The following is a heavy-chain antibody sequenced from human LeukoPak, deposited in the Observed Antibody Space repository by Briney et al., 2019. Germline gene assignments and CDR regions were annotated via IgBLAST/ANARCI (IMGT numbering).Heavy chain of an antibody. V-gene: IGHV2-5*01. D-gene: IGHD4-17*01. CDR2: IYWNDDK. Sequence: SGPTLVNPTQTLTLTCTFSGFSLSTSGVGVGWIRQPPGKALEWPALIYWNDDKRYSPSLKSRLTITKDTSKNQVVLTMTNMDPVDTATYYCAHRNGYGDYVGAEWGTYWGQGTLVTVSS. CDR3: AHRNGYGDYVGAEWGTY. J-gene: IGHJ4*02. CDR1: GFSLSTSGVG.